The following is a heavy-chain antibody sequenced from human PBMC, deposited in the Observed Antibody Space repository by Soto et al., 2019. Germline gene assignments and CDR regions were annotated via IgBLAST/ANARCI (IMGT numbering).Heavy chain of an antibody. J-gene: IGHJ6*02. CDR3: ARRSGFYYYYYGMDV. CDR2: INHSGST. D-gene: IGHD3-22*01. V-gene: IGHV4-34*01. Sequence: PSETLSLTCAVYGGSFSGYYWSWIRQPPGKGLEGIGEINHSGSTNYNPSLKSRVTISVDTSKNQFSLKLSSVTAADTAVYYCARRSGFYYYYYGMDVWGQGTTVTVSS. CDR1: GGSFSGYY.